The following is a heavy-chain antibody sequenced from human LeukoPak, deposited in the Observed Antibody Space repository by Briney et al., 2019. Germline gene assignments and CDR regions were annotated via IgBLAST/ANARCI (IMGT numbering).Heavy chain of an antibody. D-gene: IGHD5-18*01. Sequence: ASVKVSCKASGYTFTGYYMHWVRQAPGQGLEWMGWINPNSGGTNYAQKFQGWVTMTRDTSIGTAYMELSRLRSDDTAVYYCARANRRGYSYGYYVYWGQGTLVTVSS. V-gene: IGHV1-2*04. CDR3: ARANRRGYSYGYYVY. CDR2: INPNSGGT. J-gene: IGHJ4*02. CDR1: GYTFTGYY.